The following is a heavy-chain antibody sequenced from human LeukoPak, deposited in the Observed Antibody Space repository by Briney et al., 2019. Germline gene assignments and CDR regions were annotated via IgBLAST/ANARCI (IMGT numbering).Heavy chain of an antibody. Sequence: GGSLRLSCAASGFTFSSYAMTWVRQGPGKGLEWVSDISGGGGNTYYADSVKGRFTISRDNSKNTLYLQMHSLRAEDTAVYYCAKDRRGNGDLGYWGQGTLVTVSS. CDR2: ISGGGGNT. CDR1: GFTFSSYA. V-gene: IGHV3-23*01. CDR3: AKDRRGNGDLGY. D-gene: IGHD1-1*01. J-gene: IGHJ4*02.